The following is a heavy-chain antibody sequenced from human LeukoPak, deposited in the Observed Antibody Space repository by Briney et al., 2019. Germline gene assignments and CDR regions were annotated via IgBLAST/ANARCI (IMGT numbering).Heavy chain of an antibody. V-gene: IGHV3-74*01. J-gene: IGHJ4*02. CDR1: GFTLSTYW. Sequence: PGGSLRLTCAASGFTLSTYWMRWVRHAPGKGLVWVSNIYAHGTNTTYADSVKGRFTISRDSAKNTVFLQMNSLRAEATAVYYCAAYGDNSDFAYWGQGTLVTVSS. CDR3: AAYGDNSDFAY. D-gene: IGHD4-23*01. CDR2: IYAHGTNT.